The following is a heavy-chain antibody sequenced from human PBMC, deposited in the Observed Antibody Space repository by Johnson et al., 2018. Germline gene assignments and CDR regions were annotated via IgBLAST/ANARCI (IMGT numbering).Heavy chain of an antibody. V-gene: IGHV3-74*01. CDR1: GFTFSSYW. D-gene: IGHD2-8*01. Sequence: VQLQESGGGLVQPGGSLRLSCAASGFTFSSYWMHWVRQAPGKGLVWVSRITSDGISTSYADSVKGRFTISRDNAKNTLYLQMNSLRAEDTAVYYWASEGRYCTNGICYYYYYYMDVWGKGTTVTVSS. J-gene: IGHJ6*03. CDR2: ITSDGIST. CDR3: ASEGRYCTNGICYYYYYYMDV.